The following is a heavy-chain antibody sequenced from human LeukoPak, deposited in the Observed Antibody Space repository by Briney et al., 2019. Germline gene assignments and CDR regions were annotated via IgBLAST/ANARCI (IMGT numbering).Heavy chain of an antibody. V-gene: IGHV3-7*03. D-gene: IGHD5-18*01. CDR3: ARVADTAMVIGDY. J-gene: IGHJ4*02. CDR2: IKQDGSEK. Sequence: GGSLRLSCAASGFTFSSYWMNWVRQAPGKGLEWVANIKQDGSEKYYVDSVQGRFTISRDNAKSSLYLQMNSLRAEDTAVYYCARVADTAMVIGDYWGQGTLVTVSS. CDR1: GFTFSSYW.